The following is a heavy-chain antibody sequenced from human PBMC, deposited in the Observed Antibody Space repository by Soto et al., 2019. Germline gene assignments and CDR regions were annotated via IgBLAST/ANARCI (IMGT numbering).Heavy chain of an antibody. CDR3: TTDRSMGYCISTSCLLSPPAHVDY. CDR2: IKSKTDGGTT. CDR1: GGSFSGYY. Sequence: PSETLSLTCAVYGGSFSGYYWTWIRQAPGKGLEWVGRIKSKTDGGTTDYAAPVKGRFTISRDDSKNTLYLQMNSLKTEDTAVYYCTTDRSMGYCISTSCLLSPPAHVDYWGQGTLVTVSS. J-gene: IGHJ4*02. D-gene: IGHD2-2*01. V-gene: IGHV3-15*07.